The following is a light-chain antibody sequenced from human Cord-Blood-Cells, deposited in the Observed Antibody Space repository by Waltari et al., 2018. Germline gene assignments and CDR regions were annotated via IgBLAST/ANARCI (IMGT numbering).Light chain of an antibody. V-gene: IGLV3-19*01. CDR2: GKN. Sequence: SSELTQDPAVSVALGQTVRITCQGDSLRSYYASGYKQKPGQAPVLVIYGKNNRPSGIPDRFSGSSSGNTASLTITGAQAEDEADYYCNSRDSSGNHLVFGGGTKLTVL. J-gene: IGLJ2*01. CDR3: NSRDSSGNHLV. CDR1: SLRSYY.